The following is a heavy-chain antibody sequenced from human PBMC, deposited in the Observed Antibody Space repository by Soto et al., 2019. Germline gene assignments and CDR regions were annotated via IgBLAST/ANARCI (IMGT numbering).Heavy chain of an antibody. D-gene: IGHD6-13*01. V-gene: IGHV3-30-3*01. Sequence: QVQLVQSGAEVKKPGSSVKVSCKASGGTFSSYAMHWVRQAPGKGLEWVAVISYDGSNKYYADSVKGRFTISRDNSKNTLYLQMNSLRAEDTAVYYCARCGIAAAPPNWFDPWGQGTLVTVSS. J-gene: IGHJ5*02. CDR3: ARCGIAAAPPNWFDP. CDR1: GGTFSSYA. CDR2: ISYDGSNK.